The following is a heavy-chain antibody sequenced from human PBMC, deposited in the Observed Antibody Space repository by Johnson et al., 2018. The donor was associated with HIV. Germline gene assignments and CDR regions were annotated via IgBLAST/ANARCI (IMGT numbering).Heavy chain of an antibody. CDR2: IGTAGDT. D-gene: IGHD2-21*01. J-gene: IGHJ3*02. CDR1: GFTFSSYD. Sequence: VPLVESGGGLVPPGRSLRLSCVASGFTFSSYDMHWVRQATGKGLEWVSAIGTAGDTYYPGSVKGLFTISRENAKNSLYLQMNSLRAGDTAVYYCAREGEDAFDIWGQGTMVTVSS. V-gene: IGHV3-13*01. CDR3: AREGEDAFDI.